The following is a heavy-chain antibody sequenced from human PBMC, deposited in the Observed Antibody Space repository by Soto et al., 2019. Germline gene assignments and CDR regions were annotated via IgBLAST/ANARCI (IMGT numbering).Heavy chain of an antibody. Sequence: SETMSLTCTFSGLSISNYYLILIRQPPGKGLEWIGYIYYSGSTNYNPSLKSRVTISVDTSKNQFSLKLSSVTAADTAVYYCARNFLLSGPIDYWGQGTLVTVS. J-gene: IGHJ4*02. CDR2: IYYSGST. D-gene: IGHD3-10*01. CDR1: GLSISNYY. CDR3: ARNFLLSGPIDY. V-gene: IGHV4-59*08.